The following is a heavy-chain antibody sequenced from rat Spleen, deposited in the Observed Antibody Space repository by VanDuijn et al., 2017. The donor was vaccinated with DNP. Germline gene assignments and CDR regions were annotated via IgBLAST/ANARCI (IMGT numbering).Heavy chain of an antibody. D-gene: IGHD1-11*01. CDR1: GFSLIDYS. J-gene: IGHJ2*01. CDR3: TRDLNYGGYFDY. V-gene: IGHV2-19*01. Sequence: VQLKESGPGLVQPSQTLSLTCTVSGFSLIDYSVHWVRQPPGKVLEWIAAISTGGSTFYNSALTSRLSISRDTSKSQVFLKMNSLQTEDTALYYCTRDLNYGGYFDYWGQGVMVTVSS. CDR2: ISTGGST.